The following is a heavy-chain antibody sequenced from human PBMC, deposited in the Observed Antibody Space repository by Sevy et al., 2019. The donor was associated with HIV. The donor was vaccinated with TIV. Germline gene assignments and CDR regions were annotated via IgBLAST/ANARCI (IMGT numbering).Heavy chain of an antibody. CDR1: GGSISSYY. CDR3: ARGARITIFGVQFGY. D-gene: IGHD3-3*01. CDR2: IYYSGST. J-gene: IGHJ4*02. Sequence: SETLSLTCTVSGGSISSYYWSWIRQPPGKGLEWIGYIYYSGSTNYNPSLKSRVTISVDTSKNQFSLKLSSVTAADTAVYYCARGARITIFGVQFGYWGQGTLVTVSS. V-gene: IGHV4-59*13.